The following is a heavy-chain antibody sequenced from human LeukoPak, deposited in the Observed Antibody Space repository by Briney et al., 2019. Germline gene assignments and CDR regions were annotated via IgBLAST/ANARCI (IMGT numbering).Heavy chain of an antibody. J-gene: IGHJ4*02. V-gene: IGHV3-23*01. Sequence: GGSLRLSCAASGFTFSSYAMSWVRQAPGKGLEWVSAISGSGGSTYYADSVKGWFTISRDNSKNTLYLQMNGLRAEDTAVYYCAKDRRYCSGGSCYGEADYWGQGTLVTVSS. D-gene: IGHD2-15*01. CDR1: GFTFSSYA. CDR2: ISGSGGST. CDR3: AKDRRYCSGGSCYGEADY.